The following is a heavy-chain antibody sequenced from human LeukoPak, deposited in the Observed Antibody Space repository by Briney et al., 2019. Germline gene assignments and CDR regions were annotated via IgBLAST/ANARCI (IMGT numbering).Heavy chain of an antibody. J-gene: IGHJ5*02. Sequence: SETLSLTCTVSGGSISSYYRSWIRHPPGKGLEWIWYIYATGSTNYNPSLKSRVTISVDTSKNQFSLKLRSVTAADTAVYEWARHGSGRSPLGPWGQGTLVAVSS. V-gene: IGHV4-4*09. CDR1: GGSISSYY. CDR2: IYATGST. CDR3: ARHGSGRSPLGP. D-gene: IGHD3-10*01.